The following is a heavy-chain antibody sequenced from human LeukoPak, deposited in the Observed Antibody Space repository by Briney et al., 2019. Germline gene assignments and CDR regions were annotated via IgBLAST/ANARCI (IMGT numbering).Heavy chain of an antibody. CDR2: IKEDGIEK. D-gene: IGHD3-22*01. J-gene: IGHJ3*02. V-gene: IGHV3-7*04. CDR3: ARSGYFYDAFDI. Sequence: GGSLRLSCVASGFRFSNYWMVWVRQAPGKGLEWVANIKEDGIEKYYVDSVRGRCTISRDNAKNSLYLQMNSLRADGTAIYYCARSGYFYDAFDIWGQGTMVTVSS. CDR1: GFRFSNYW.